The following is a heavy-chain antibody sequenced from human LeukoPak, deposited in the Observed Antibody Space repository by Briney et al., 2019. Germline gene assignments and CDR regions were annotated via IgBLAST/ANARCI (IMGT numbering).Heavy chain of an antibody. CDR1: GYTFTGYY. V-gene: IGHV1-2*02. J-gene: IGHJ3*02. CDR3: ARGLTIIRTAPRAPLDI. D-gene: IGHD3-22*01. Sequence: ASVKVSCKASGYTFTGYYIHWVRQAPGQGLEWMGWMSPNSGRTNSAQKFQGRVTMTRDPSISTAYMELSRLRSDDTAVYYCARGLTIIRTAPRAPLDICGQGTMVTVSS. CDR2: MSPNSGRT.